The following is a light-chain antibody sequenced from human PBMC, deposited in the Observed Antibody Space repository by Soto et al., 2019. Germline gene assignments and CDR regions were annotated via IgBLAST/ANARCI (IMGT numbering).Light chain of an antibody. J-gene: IGKJ4*01. CDR2: DAS. CDR1: QTVSRY. CDR3: QQRTNGLT. V-gene: IGKV3-11*01. Sequence: IVLTQSPATLSLSPGERATLSCRASQTVSRYLAWYQQKPGQAPRLLIYDASKRATGIPARFSGSGFGTDFTLSNSSLEPEDFAVYYCQQRTNGLTFGGGTKVEIK.